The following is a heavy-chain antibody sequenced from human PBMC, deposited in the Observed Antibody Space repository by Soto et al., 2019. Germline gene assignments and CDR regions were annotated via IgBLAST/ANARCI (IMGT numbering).Heavy chain of an antibody. CDR2: ITDTGDST. CDR1: GFTFFTYA. V-gene: IGHV3-23*01. CDR3: AKDQASGQGSFDS. J-gene: IGHJ4*02. Sequence: GGSLRLSCTASGFTFFTYAMSWVRQAPGKGLEWVSGITDTGDSTYYADSVKGRFTISRDNSKNTLFLQMNSLRADDTAVYYCAKDQASGQGSFDSWGQGTLVTVSS.